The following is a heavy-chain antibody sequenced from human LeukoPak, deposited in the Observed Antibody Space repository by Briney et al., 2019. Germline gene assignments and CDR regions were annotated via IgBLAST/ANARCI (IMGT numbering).Heavy chain of an antibody. V-gene: IGHV5-51*01. Sequence: GESLKISCKGSGYTFTNYWIGWVRQVPGKGLEWMGSIYPGDSDTRYSPSFQGQVTISADKSTNTAFLQWDSLKASDTAIYYCAKSLQGGGYWYFDLWGRGTLVTVSS. CDR3: AKSLQGGGYWYFDL. J-gene: IGHJ2*01. CDR2: IYPGDSDT. CDR1: GYTFTNYW. D-gene: IGHD4-23*01.